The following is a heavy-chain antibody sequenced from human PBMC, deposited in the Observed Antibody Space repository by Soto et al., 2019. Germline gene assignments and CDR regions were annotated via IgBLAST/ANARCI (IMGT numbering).Heavy chain of an antibody. CDR1: GYCSSKGYL. J-gene: IGHJ5*02. V-gene: IGHV4-38-2*02. CDR2: IYHGGSS. Sequence: SETLSLTCGVSGYCSSKGYLWGWIRQPPGRGLEWIGNIYHGGSSYKNPSLKSRVTISLDTSRNQFSLNLRSVTAADTAVYYGVRESHLWFDRWGQGTPVTVSS. CDR3: VRESHLWFDR.